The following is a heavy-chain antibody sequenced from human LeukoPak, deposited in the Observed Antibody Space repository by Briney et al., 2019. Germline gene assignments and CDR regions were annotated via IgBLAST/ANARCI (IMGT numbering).Heavy chain of an antibody. D-gene: IGHD4-17*01. CDR1: GFTFRSYG. Sequence: GGSLRLSCAASGFTFRSYGMNWVRQAPGKGLEWVSAISGSGGSTIYYADSVKGRFTISRDNAKNSLYLQMNSLRAEDTAVYYCARGEIYGDYPSSTDPWGQGTLVTVSS. CDR3: ARGEIYGDYPSSTDP. CDR2: ISGSGGSTI. J-gene: IGHJ5*02. V-gene: IGHV3-48*04.